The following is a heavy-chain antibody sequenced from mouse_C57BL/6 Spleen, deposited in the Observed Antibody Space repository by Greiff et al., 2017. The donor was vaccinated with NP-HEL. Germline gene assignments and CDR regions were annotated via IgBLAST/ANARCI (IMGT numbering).Heavy chain of an antibody. Sequence: EVNLVESEGGLVQPGSSMKLSCTASGFTFSDYYMAWVRQVPEKGLEWVANINYDGSSTYYLDSLKSRFIISRDNAKNILYLQMSSLKSEDTATYYCARDHSYYSNYGFDYWGQGTTLTVSS. CDR3: ARDHSYYSNYGFDY. D-gene: IGHD2-5*01. J-gene: IGHJ2*01. CDR2: INYDGSST. CDR1: GFTFSDYY. V-gene: IGHV5-16*01.